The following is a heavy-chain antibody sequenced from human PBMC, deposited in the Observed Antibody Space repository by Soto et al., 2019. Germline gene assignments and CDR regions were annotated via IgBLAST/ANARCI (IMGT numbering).Heavy chain of an antibody. D-gene: IGHD3-10*01. CDR1: GYTFTSYG. Sequence: ASVKVSCKASGYTFTSYGISWVRQAPGQGLEWMGWISAYNGNTNYAQKLQGRVTMTTDTSTSTAYMELRSLRSDDTAVYYCARENLFPSGFGDWFDPWGQGTLVTVS. V-gene: IGHV1-18*01. CDR3: ARENLFPSGFGDWFDP. J-gene: IGHJ5*02. CDR2: ISAYNGNT.